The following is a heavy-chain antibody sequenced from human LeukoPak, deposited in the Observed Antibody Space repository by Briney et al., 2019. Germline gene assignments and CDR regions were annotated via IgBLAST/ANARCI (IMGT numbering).Heavy chain of an antibody. D-gene: IGHD6-6*01. CDR1: GGSISSSSYY. CDR3: ARLEDSSSSNFDY. CDR2: IYYSGST. Sequence: PSETLSLTCTVSGGSISSSSYYWGWIRQPPGKGLEWIGSIYYSGSTYYNPSLKSRVTISVDTSKNQFSLKLSSVTAADTAVYYCARLEDSSSSNFDYWGQGTLVTVSS. J-gene: IGHJ4*02. V-gene: IGHV4-39*01.